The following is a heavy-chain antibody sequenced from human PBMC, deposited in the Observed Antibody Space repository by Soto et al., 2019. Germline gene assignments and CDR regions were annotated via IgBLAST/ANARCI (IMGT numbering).Heavy chain of an antibody. Sequence: PSETLSLTCAVYGGSFSGYYWNWIRQPPGKGLEWLGEIHHSGSTKYNPSLKSRVTISVDTSKNQISLKLISATAADTAAYYCARGHSRARVADRPLFFGLDVWGQGTTVTVSS. J-gene: IGHJ6*02. CDR1: GGSFSGYY. V-gene: IGHV4-34*01. CDR2: IHHSGST. CDR3: ARGHSRARVADRPLFFGLDV. D-gene: IGHD6-6*01.